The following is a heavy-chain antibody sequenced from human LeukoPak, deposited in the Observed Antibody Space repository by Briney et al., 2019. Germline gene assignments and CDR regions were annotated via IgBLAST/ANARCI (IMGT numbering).Heavy chain of an antibody. V-gene: IGHV3-15*01. Sequence: PGGSLRLSCAASGFTFSSAWMTWVRQAPGKGLEWVGRIQSKTDGGTADYAAPVSGRFTISRDDSKNTLYLQMNSLKSDDTAVYYCSTFWRSQVLIVDYWGQGTLVTVSS. CDR1: GFTFSSAW. CDR3: STFWRSQVLIVDY. D-gene: IGHD3-16*01. J-gene: IGHJ4*02. CDR2: IQSKTDGGTA.